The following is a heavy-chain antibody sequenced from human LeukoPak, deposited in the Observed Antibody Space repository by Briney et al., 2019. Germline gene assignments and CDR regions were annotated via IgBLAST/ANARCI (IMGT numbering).Heavy chain of an antibody. CDR1: GGSVSSGSHY. D-gene: IGHD3-10*01. CDR2: IYYSGGT. V-gene: IGHV4-61*01. J-gene: IGHJ3*02. CDR3: ARSRMTMARGIIDAFDI. Sequence: SETLSLTCTVSGGSVSSGSHYWSWIRQPPGKGLQWVGYIYYSGGTNYNPSLKSRVTISVDTSKNQFSLRLSSVTAADTAVYYCARSRMTMARGIIDAFDIWGQGTMVTVSP.